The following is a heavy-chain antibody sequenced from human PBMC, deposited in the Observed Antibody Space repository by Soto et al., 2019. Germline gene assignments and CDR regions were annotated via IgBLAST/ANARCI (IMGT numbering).Heavy chain of an antibody. CDR3: AREGDGGGSCEDY. V-gene: IGHV3-33*01. Sequence: QVQLVESGGGVVQPGRSLRLSCAASGFTFSSYGMHWVRQAPGKGLEWVAVIWYDGSNKYYADSVKGRFTISRDNSKNTLYLQMNSLRAEDTAVYYCAREGDGGGSCEDYWGQGTLVTVSS. CDR1: GFTFSSYG. D-gene: IGHD2-15*01. J-gene: IGHJ4*02. CDR2: IWYDGSNK.